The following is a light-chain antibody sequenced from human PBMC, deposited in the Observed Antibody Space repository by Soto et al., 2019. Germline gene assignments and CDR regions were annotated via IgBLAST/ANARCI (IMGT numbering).Light chain of an antibody. CDR1: GSNIGSNY. V-gene: IGLV1-47*01. CDR3: AAWDDTLSGLV. J-gene: IGLJ2*01. CDR2: RAD. Sequence: VLTQPPSASGTPGQTVTISCSGRGSNIGSNYVYWYQQLPGTAPRLLMYRADQRPSGVPDRFSGSKSGTSASLAISGLRSEDEADYFCAAWDDTLSGLVFGGGTKLTVL.